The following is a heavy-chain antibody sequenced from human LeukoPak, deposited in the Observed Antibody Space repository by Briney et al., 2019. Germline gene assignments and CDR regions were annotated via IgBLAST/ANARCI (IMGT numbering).Heavy chain of an antibody. CDR3: ARGSGPITMIGVLDY. D-gene: IGHD3-22*01. CDR2: TYYRSKWYY. J-gene: IGHJ4*02. CDR1: GDTVSSNSAA. V-gene: IGHV6-1*01. Sequence: SQTLSLTCDISGDTVSSNSAAWNWIRQSPSRGLEWLGRTYYRSKWYYDYAVSVKSRITISPDTSKNQFSLQLNSVTAADTAVYYCARGSGPITMIGVLDYWGQGTLVTVSS.